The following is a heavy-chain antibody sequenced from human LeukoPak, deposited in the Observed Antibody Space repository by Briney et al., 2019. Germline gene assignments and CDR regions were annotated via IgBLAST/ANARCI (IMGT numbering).Heavy chain of an antibody. J-gene: IGHJ3*02. CDR3: ARLGEYYSSGNYFAFDI. V-gene: IGHV5-51*01. Sequence: GESLKISCRGSGYSFTIYWIGWVRQMPGKGLEWMGIIYPGDSDTRYSPSFQGQVTISADKSISTAYLQWSSLKASDTAMYYCARLGEYYSSGNYFAFDIWGQGTMVTVSS. D-gene: IGHD3-10*01. CDR1: GYSFTIYW. CDR2: IYPGDSDT.